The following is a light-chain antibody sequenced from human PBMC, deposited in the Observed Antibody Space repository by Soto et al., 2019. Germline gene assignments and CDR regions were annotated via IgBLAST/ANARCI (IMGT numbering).Light chain of an antibody. J-gene: IGKJ4*01. CDR1: QSVATN. V-gene: IGKV3-15*01. Sequence: EIVMTQSPATLSVSPGEGATLSCRASQSVATNVAWYQQKLGQAPRLPIYGASTRATGIPARFSGSGSGTEFTLTISSLQSEDFAVYYCQQYHDWPPLTFGGGTKVEIK. CDR3: QQYHDWPPLT. CDR2: GAS.